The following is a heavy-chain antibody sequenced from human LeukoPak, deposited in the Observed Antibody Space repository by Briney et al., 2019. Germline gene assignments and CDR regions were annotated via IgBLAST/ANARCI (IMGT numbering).Heavy chain of an antibody. CDR3: AHSKLRYWYFDL. Sequence: SGPTLVKPPQTLTLTCTFSGFSLRTRGVGVGWIRQPPGKALQWLELIYWNDDKSYSPSLKSRLTITKDTSKHQVVLTMTNMDPVDTATYYCAHSKLRYWYFDLWGRGTLVTVSS. CDR1: GFSLRTRGVG. D-gene: IGHD4-23*01. V-gene: IGHV2-5*01. J-gene: IGHJ2*01. CDR2: IYWNDDK.